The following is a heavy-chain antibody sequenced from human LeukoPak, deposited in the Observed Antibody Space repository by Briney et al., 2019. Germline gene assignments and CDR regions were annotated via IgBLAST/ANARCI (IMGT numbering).Heavy chain of an antibody. Sequence: GASVKVSCKASGHTFTSYDINWVRQATGQGLEWMGWMNPNSGNTGYAQKFQGRVTMTRNTSISTAYMELSSLRSEDTAVYYCARGRSRPNWFDPWGQGTLVTVSS. CDR2: MNPNSGNT. V-gene: IGHV1-8*01. CDR1: GHTFTSYD. CDR3: ARGRSRPNWFDP. J-gene: IGHJ5*02. D-gene: IGHD1-14*01.